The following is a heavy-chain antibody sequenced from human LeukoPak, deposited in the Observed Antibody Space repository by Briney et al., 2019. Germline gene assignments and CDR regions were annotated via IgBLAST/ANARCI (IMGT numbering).Heavy chain of an antibody. D-gene: IGHD6-13*01. CDR2: IYYSGST. J-gene: IGHJ4*02. CDR1: GGSISSYY. CDR3: ARGYSSSWSPIYYFDY. Sequence: SETLSLTCTVSGGSISSYYWSWIRQPPGKGLEWIGYIYYSGSTNYNPSLKSRVTISVDTSKNQFSLKLSSVTAADTAVYYCARGYSSSWSPIYYFDYWGQGTLVTVSS. V-gene: IGHV4-59*01.